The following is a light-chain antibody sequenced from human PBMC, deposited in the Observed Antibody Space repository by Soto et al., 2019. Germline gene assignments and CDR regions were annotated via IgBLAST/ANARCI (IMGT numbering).Light chain of an antibody. CDR3: GTWDNNLRAGV. CDR2: DNN. V-gene: IGLV1-51*01. CDR1: NSNIGNNE. Sequence: QSALTQPPSVSAAPGQKVTISCSGSNSNIGNNEVSWYQQVPGTAPRLLVYDNNKRPSGIPDRFSDSKSDTSATLVITGLQTGDEADYYCGTWDNNLRAGVFGGGTQLTVL. J-gene: IGLJ2*01.